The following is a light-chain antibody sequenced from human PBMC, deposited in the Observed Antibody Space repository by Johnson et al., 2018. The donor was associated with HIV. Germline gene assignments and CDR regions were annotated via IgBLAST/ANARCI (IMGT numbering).Light chain of an antibody. CDR1: SSNIGNNY. V-gene: IGLV1-51*01. CDR3: ETWDSSLGRV. CDR2: DNN. J-gene: IGLJ1*01. Sequence: QSVLTQPPSVSAAPGQKVTISCSGSSSNIGNNYVSWYQQLPGTAPKLLIYDNNKRPTGIPDRFTGSKSGTSATLGIPGLQTGDEADYDCETWDSSLGRVIGTVRKVTVL.